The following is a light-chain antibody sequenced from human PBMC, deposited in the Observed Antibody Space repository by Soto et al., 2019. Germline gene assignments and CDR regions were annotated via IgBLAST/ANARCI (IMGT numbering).Light chain of an antibody. J-gene: IGLJ3*02. Sequence: QSVLTQPPSGYGAPGQRVTISFTGSSSNIGAGYDVHWYQQLPGTAPKLLIYGNSNRPSGVPDRFSGSKSGTSASLAITGLQAEDEADYYCQSYDSSLRGSVFGGGTKVTVL. CDR3: QSYDSSLRGSV. CDR1: SSNIGAGYD. V-gene: IGLV1-40*01. CDR2: GNS.